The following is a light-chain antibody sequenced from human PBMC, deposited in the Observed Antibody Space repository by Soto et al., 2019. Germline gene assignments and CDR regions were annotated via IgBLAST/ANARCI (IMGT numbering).Light chain of an antibody. V-gene: IGLV1-47*01. CDR3: AAWDDSLSGLV. CDR1: SSNIGSNY. J-gene: IGLJ1*01. CDR2: SNY. Sequence: QSVLTQPPSTSGTPGQRVTISCSGSSSNIGSNYVYWYQQLPGTAPKLLIDSNYQRPSGVPDRFSGSKSGTSASLAISGLRSEDEADYYCAAWDDSLSGLVFGAGTKVTVL.